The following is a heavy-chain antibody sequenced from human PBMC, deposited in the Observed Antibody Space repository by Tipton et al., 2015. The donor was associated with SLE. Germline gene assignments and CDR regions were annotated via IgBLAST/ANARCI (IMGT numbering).Heavy chain of an antibody. V-gene: IGHV3-7*01. CDR2: IKPDGTTE. CDR3: TTVLRDYDYWSGYWST. D-gene: IGHD3-3*01. Sequence: SGLTFTSYWMTWVRQAPGRGPEWVANIKPDGTTEYYVDSVKGRFTISRDNAKNSLYLQMNSLRAEDTAVYYCTTVLRDYDYWSGYWSTWGQGTLVTVSS. J-gene: IGHJ4*02. CDR1: GLTFTSYW.